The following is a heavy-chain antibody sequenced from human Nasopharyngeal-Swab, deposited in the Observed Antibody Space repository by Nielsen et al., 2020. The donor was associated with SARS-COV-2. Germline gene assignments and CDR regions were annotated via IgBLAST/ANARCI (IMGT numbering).Heavy chain of an antibody. Sequence: WIRQPPGKALEWLALIDWDDDKYYSTSLKTRLTISKDTSKNQVVLTMTNMDPVDTATYYCARDYDFWSGNYYYYGMDVWGQGTTVTVSS. J-gene: IGHJ6*02. D-gene: IGHD3-3*01. CDR3: ARDYDFWSGNYYYYGMDV. V-gene: IGHV2-70*01. CDR2: IDWDDDK.